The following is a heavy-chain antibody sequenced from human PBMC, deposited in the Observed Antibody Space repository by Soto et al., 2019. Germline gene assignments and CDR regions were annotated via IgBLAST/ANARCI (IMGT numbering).Heavy chain of an antibody. J-gene: IGHJ5*02. CDR3: ARTFFYRWGTYFALFAP. CDR1: GGSFSGYY. CDR2: IKHSGGT. V-gene: IGHV4-34*01. Sequence: SETLSLTCDVYGGSFSGYYWSWIRQSPGKGLEWIGQIKHSGGTNYNPLLKSRVTISVDTPRNQFSLKLSSVTAADTAVYFCARTFFYRWGTYFALFAPWARGT. D-gene: IGHD3-10*01.